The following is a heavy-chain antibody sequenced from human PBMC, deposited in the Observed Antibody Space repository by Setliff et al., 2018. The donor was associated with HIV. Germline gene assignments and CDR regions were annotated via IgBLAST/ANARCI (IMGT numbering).Heavy chain of an antibody. V-gene: IGHV3-23*01. J-gene: IGHJ5*01. CDR2: ISDSGGKT. CDR3: AKEYSASSEDP. CDR1: GFPFGDYA. D-gene: IGHD5-12*01. Sequence: GGSLRLSCKASGFPFGDYAMSWVRQAPEKGLEWVSGISDSGGKTYYTDSVKGRFTISRDNSKNTLYLQMNSLRVEDTAVYYCAKEYSASSEDPWGQGTLVTVSS.